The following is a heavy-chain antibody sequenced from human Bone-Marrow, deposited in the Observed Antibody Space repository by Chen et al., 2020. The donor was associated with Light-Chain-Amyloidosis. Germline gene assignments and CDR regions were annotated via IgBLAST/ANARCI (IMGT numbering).Heavy chain of an antibody. D-gene: IGHD3-3*01. CDR2: ISGSGGST. Sequence: EVQLLESRGGLVQPGGSLRLSCAASGFTFSSYAMSWVRQAPGKGLEWVSAISGSGGSTYYADSVKGRFTISRDNSKNTLYLQMNSLRAEDTAVYYCAKFKVDFWSGFPPHFDYWGQGTLVTVSS. J-gene: IGHJ4*02. CDR3: AKFKVDFWSGFPPHFDY. V-gene: IGHV3-23*01. CDR1: GFTFSSYA.